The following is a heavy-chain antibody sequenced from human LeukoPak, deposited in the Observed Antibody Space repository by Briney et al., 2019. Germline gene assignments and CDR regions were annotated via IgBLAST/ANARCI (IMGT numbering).Heavy chain of an antibody. CDR1: GFTFSSYG. CDR3: AGNSGYDHAPPYYGMDV. CDR2: ISYDGSNK. J-gene: IGHJ6*04. D-gene: IGHD5-12*01. Sequence: GRSLRLSCAASGFTFSSYGMHWVRQAPGKGLEWVAVISYDGSNKYYADSVKGRFTISRDNSKNTLYLQMNSLRAEDTAVYYCAGNSGYDHAPPYYGMDVWGKGTTVTVSS. V-gene: IGHV3-30*03.